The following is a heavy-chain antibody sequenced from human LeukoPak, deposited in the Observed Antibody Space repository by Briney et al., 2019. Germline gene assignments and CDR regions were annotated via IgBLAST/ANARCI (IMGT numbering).Heavy chain of an antibody. Sequence: SVKVSCKASGGTFSKYSISWVRQRPGQGLEWMGGITPLFGTANYAQKFQGRVTITADESTSTAYMELSSLRSEDTAVYYCARVLIRAVAGPRPYYYYGMDVWGQGTTVTVSS. CDR2: ITPLFGTA. D-gene: IGHD6-19*01. V-gene: IGHV1-69*01. CDR3: ARVLIRAVAGPRPYYYYGMDV. J-gene: IGHJ6*02. CDR1: GGTFSKYS.